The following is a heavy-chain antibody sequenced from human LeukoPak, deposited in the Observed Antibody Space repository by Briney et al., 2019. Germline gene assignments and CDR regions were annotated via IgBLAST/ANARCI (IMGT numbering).Heavy chain of an antibody. D-gene: IGHD1-26*01. V-gene: IGHV4-59*01. CDR2: ISNSGST. J-gene: IGHJ6*03. Sequence: PSETLSLTCSVSGGSISNVYWSWIRQPPGKELEWIGYISNSGSTDYNPSLQSRVTISVDTSKNQISLKVSSVTAADTAVYYCARGGNTWDDYYCMDVWGKGTTVTVSS. CDR3: ARGGNTWDDYYCMDV. CDR1: GGSISNVY.